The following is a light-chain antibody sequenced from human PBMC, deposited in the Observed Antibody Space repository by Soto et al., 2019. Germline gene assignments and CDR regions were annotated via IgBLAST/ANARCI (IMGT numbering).Light chain of an antibody. CDR2: AAS. CDR1: QNINNY. CDR3: QQSYSTLVT. J-gene: IGKJ4*01. V-gene: IGKV1-39*01. Sequence: DIQMTQSPSSLSASVGDRVTITCRASQNINNYLNWYQRKPGKAPNLLIYAASSLQSGVPSRFSGSGSGTDFTLTISSLQPEDFATYYCQQSYSTLVTFGGGTKVEIK.